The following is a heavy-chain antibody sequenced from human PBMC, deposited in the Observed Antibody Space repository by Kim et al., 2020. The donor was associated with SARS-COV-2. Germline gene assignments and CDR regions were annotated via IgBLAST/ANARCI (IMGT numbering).Heavy chain of an antibody. V-gene: IGHV4-34*01. Sequence: SETLSLTCAVYGGSFSGYYWSWIRQPPGKGLEWIGEINHSGSTNYNPSLKSRVTISVDTSKNQFSLKLSSVTAADTAVYYCARDTITMVRGVNFDYWGQG. J-gene: IGHJ4*02. CDR2: INHSGST. D-gene: IGHD3-10*01. CDR3: ARDTITMVRGVNFDY. CDR1: GGSFSGYY.